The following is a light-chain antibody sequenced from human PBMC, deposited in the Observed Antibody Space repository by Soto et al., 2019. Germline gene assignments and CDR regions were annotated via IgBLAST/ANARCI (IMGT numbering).Light chain of an antibody. CDR2: GAS. CDR3: QHYNSWPL. Sequence: EIVLTQSPGTLSLSPGEGATLSCRASQTVSSTYLAWYQQKPGRAPSLLIHGASTRAAGIPDRFSASGSGTHFTLTINSLQSEDFGVYYCQHYNSWPLFGPGTKVEI. V-gene: IGKV3-20*01. J-gene: IGKJ3*01. CDR1: QTVSSTY.